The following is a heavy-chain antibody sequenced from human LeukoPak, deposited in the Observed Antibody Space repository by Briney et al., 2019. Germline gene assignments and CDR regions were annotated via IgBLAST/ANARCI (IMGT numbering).Heavy chain of an antibody. V-gene: IGHV1-69*04. CDR3: ARDIEDQLPHDAFDI. Sequence: ASVKISCRASGGTFSSYTISCVRQAPGQGLEWMGRIIPILGITNYAQKFQGRVTITADKSTSTAYMELSSLRSEDTAVYDCARDIEDQLPHDAFDIWGQGTMVTVSS. CDR2: IIPILGIT. D-gene: IGHD2-2*01. J-gene: IGHJ3*02. CDR1: GGTFSSYT.